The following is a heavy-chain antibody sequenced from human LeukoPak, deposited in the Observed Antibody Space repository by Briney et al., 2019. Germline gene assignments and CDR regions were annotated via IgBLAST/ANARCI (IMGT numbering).Heavy chain of an antibody. CDR2: IYPGDSDT. D-gene: IGHD2-21*02. J-gene: IGHJ4*02. V-gene: IGHV5-51*01. Sequence: GESLKISCKAPRHSFHSQWIGWVRQMPGKGLQWMGIIYPGDSDTRYSPSFQGQVTISADTSINAAYLQWNSLEASDTAIYYCARRGDSDFRIDWGQGTLVTVSS. CDR1: RHSFHSQW. CDR3: ARRGDSDFRID.